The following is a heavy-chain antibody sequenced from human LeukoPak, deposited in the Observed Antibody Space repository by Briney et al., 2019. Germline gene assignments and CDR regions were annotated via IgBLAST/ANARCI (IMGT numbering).Heavy chain of an antibody. Sequence: GGSLRPSCAASGFTVSSNYMSWVRQAPGKGLEWVSVIYGGGNTYYTDSVKGRFTISRDNSKNTLYLQMNSLRAEDTAVYYCARHNSYNNNGDWFDPWGQGTLVTVSS. CDR2: IYGGGNT. CDR3: ARHNSYNNNGDWFDP. D-gene: IGHD2/OR15-2a*01. V-gene: IGHV3-53*01. CDR1: GFTVSSNY. J-gene: IGHJ5*02.